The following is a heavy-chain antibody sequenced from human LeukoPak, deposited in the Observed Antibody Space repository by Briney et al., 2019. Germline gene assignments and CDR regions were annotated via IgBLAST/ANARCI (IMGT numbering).Heavy chain of an antibody. CDR3: AREGAAAEDVNWFDP. CDR2: INPNSGGT. V-gene: IGHV1-2*02. Sequence: AASVKVSCKASGYTFTGFYMHWVRQAPGQGLEWMGWINPNSGGTHYAQKFQDRVTMTRDTSISTAYMELSSLRSDDTAVYYCAREGAAAEDVNWFDPWGQGTLVTVSS. D-gene: IGHD6-25*01. J-gene: IGHJ5*02. CDR1: GYTFTGFY.